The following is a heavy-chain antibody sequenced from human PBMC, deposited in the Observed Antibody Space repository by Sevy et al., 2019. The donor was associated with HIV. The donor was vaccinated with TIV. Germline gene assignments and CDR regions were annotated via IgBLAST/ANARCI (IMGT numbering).Heavy chain of an antibody. D-gene: IGHD3-22*01. J-gene: IGHJ6*02. CDR1: GFTFSNAW. CDR2: IKQDGSEK. V-gene: IGHV3-7*03. CDR3: ARAGYYDSSGYYWGYYYYYGMDV. Sequence: GGSLRLSCAASGFTFSNAWMSWVRQAPGKGLEWVANIKQDGSEKYYVDSVKGRFTISRDNAKNSLYLQMNSLRAEDTAVYYCARAGYYDSSGYYWGYYYYYGMDVWGQGTTVTVSS.